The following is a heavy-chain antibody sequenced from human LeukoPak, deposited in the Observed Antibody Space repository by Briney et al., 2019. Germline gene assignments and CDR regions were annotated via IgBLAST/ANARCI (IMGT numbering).Heavy chain of an antibody. D-gene: IGHD6-19*01. J-gene: IGHJ4*02. CDR1: GYSFTKYW. V-gene: IGHV5-51*01. CDR2: IYPGDSDA. CDR3: ARLRGKWLVPEDY. Sequence: GESLKISCKGSGYSFTKYWIAWVRQMPGKGLECMGIIYPGDSDARYSPSFQGQVTMSVDKSINTAYLQWGSLKASDTAMYYCARLRGKWLVPEDYWGQGTLVTVSS.